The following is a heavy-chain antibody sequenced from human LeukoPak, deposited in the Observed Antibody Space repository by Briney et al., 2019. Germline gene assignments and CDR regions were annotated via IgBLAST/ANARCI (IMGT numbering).Heavy chain of an antibody. CDR3: ARHGGHRVLRYFDWDKPFDC. CDR2: INHSGST. D-gene: IGHD3-9*01. V-gene: IGHV4-34*01. J-gene: IGHJ4*02. CDR1: GGSFSGYD. Sequence: PSETLSLTCAVYGGSFSGYDWSWIRQPPEKGLEWIGEINHSGSTNYNPSLKSRVTISVDTSKNQFSLKLSSVTAADTAVYYCARHGGHRVLRYFDWDKPFDCWGQGTLVTVSS.